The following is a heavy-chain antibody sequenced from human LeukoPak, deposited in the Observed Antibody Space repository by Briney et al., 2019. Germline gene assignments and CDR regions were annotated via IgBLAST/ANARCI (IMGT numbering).Heavy chain of an antibody. J-gene: IGHJ5*02. Sequence: ASVNVTLKASGYTFTGYYMHWVRQAPGQGLEWMGWINPNSGGTNYAQKFQGRVTMTRDTSISTAYMELSRQRSDDTAVYYCARVQQVRLNCFHLGGEGTLVTVSS. V-gene: IGHV1-2*02. CDR3: ARVQQVRLNCFHL. CDR2: INPNSGGT. D-gene: IGHD6-13*01. CDR1: GYTFTGYY.